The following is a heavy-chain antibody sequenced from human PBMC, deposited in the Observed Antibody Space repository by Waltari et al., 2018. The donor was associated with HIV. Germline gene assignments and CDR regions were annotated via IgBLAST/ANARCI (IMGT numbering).Heavy chain of an antibody. CDR2: VDASGST. J-gene: IGHJ4*02. V-gene: IGHV4-61*02. D-gene: IGHD3-16*02. CDR1: GGSMRSDNYY. CDR3: VREGGGIVFIPWYFDH. Sequence: QVQLQESGPGLVKPSQTLSLTCSVSGGSMRSDNYYWNWVRQPAGKGLEWIGRVDASGSTKYNPSLRSRTTISMYPSKNQFSLGLTSMTAADTALYYCVREGGGIVFIPWYFDHWGQGALVTVSS.